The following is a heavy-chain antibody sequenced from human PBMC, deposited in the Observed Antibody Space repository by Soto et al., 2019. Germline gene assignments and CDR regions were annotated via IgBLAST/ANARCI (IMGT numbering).Heavy chain of an antibody. Sequence: GGSLRLSCAASGFSFSSYAMSWFSQAPGKGLEWFSAITGDGGDTYYADSVRGRFTISRDNSNNALYLQMNSLRVEDTAVYYCAKGSRSSRPYYFDCWAQGTLVTVSS. J-gene: IGHJ4*02. CDR1: GFSFSSYA. D-gene: IGHD2-2*01. CDR2: ITGDGGDT. V-gene: IGHV3-23*01. CDR3: AKGSRSSRPYYFDC.